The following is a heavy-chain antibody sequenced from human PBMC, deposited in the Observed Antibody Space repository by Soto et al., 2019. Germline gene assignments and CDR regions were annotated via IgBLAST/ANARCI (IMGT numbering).Heavy chain of an antibody. D-gene: IGHD1-26*01. V-gene: IGHV3-21*01. Sequence: PGGSLRLSCAASGFSFSTYSMNWVRQAPGKGLEWVSSISSSGSYIYYADPVKGRFTISRDNDNNSLFLQMNSLRAEDTAVYYCAREAKALSGTYDPSFDSWGLGTLVTVSS. CDR1: GFSFSTYS. J-gene: IGHJ4*02. CDR3: AREAKALSGTYDPSFDS. CDR2: ISSSGSYI.